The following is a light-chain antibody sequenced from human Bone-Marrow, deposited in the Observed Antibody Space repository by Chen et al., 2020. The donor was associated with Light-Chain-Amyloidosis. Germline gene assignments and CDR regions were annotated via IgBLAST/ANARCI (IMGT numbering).Light chain of an antibody. CDR3: SSFTSSLTWV. CDR2: EVY. Sequence: QSALTQPASVSGSPGQSITISCTGTNSDVSGYNYVSWYQQHPGKAPKLLIYEVYNRPSGVSNRFSGSKSGNTASLTISGLQTEDESDYYCSSFTSSLTWVFCGGTKVTVL. J-gene: IGLJ3*02. CDR1: NSDVSGYNY. V-gene: IGLV2-14*01.